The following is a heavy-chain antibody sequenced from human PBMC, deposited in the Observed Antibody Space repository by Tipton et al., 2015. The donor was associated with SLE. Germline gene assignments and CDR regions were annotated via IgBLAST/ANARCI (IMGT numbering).Heavy chain of an antibody. CDR3: ASITRDGADDY. V-gene: IGHV4-39*01. Sequence: LRLSCTVSGGSISSSSYYWGWIRQPPGKGLEWIGSIYYSGSTYYNPSLKSRVTISVDTSKNQFSLKLSSVTAADTAVYYCASITRDGADDYWGQGTLATVSS. CDR1: GGSISSSSYY. J-gene: IGHJ4*02. D-gene: IGHD1-14*01. CDR2: IYYSGST.